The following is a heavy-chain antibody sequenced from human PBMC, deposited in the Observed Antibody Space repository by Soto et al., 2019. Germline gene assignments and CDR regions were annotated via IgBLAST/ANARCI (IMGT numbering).Heavy chain of an antibody. J-gene: IGHJ4*02. V-gene: IGHV5-10-1*01. CDR1: GYSFTSYC. Sequence: GESLKISCKGSGYSFTSYCISWVRQMPGKGLEWMGRIDPSDSYTNYSPSFQGHVTISADKSISTAYLQWSSLKASDTAMYYCARLKTRGYYDSSGYYQGIHFDYWGQGTLVTVSS. CDR2: IDPSDSYT. D-gene: IGHD3-22*01. CDR3: ARLKTRGYYDSSGYYQGIHFDY.